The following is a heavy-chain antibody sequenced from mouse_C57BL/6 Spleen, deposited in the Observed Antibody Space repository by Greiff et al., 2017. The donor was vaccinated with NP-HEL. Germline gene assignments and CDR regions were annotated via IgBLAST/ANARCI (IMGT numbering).Heavy chain of an antibody. Sequence: QVQLQQSGAELVKPGASVKISCKASGYAFSSYWMNWVKQRPGKGLEWIGQIYPGDGDTNYNGKFKGKATLTADKSSSTAYMQLSSLTSEDSAVYFCARSPRGGAMDYWGQGTSVTVSS. J-gene: IGHJ4*01. V-gene: IGHV1-80*01. CDR1: GYAFSSYW. CDR2: IYPGDGDT. CDR3: ARSPRGGAMDY.